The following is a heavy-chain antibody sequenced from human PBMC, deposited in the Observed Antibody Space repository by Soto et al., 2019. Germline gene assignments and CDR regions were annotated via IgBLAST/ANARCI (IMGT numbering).Heavy chain of an antibody. V-gene: IGHV3-33*01. CDR2: IWYDGSNK. CDR3: ARYFLALPDY. Sequence: QVQLVESGGGVVQPGRSLRLSCAASGFTFSSYGMHWVRQAPGKGLEWVAVIWYDGSNKYYADSVKGRFTISRDNSKNTLYLQMNSLRAEDTAVYYCARYFLALPDYWGQGTLVTVSS. J-gene: IGHJ4*02. D-gene: IGHD3-9*01. CDR1: GFTFSSYG.